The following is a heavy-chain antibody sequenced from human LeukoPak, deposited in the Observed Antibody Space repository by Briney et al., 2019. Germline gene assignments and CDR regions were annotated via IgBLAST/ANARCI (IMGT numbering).Heavy chain of an antibody. J-gene: IGHJ3*02. D-gene: IGHD2-15*01. CDR3: ATGGSAYAFDI. CDR1: GVSISSYY. Sequence: SETLSLTCTVSGVSISSYYWSWIRQPPGKGLEWIGYIYYSGSTNYNPSLKSRVTISVDTSKNQFSLKLSSVTAADTAVYYCATGGSAYAFDIWGQGTMVTVSS. V-gene: IGHV4-59*01. CDR2: IYYSGST.